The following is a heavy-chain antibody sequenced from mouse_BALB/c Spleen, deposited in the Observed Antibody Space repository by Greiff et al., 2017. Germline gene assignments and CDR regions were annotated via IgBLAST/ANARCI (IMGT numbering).Heavy chain of an antibody. J-gene: IGHJ2*01. CDR3: ARRWGKYGNYFDY. CDR2: ISNGGGST. CDR1: GFTFSSYT. D-gene: IGHD2-10*02. V-gene: IGHV5-12-2*01. Sequence: DVMLVESGGGLVQPGGSLKLSCAASGFTFSSYTMSWVRQTPEKRLEWVAYISNGGGSTYYPDTVKGRFTISRDNAKNTLYLQMSSLKSEDTAMYYCARRWGKYGNYFDYWGQGTTLTVSS.